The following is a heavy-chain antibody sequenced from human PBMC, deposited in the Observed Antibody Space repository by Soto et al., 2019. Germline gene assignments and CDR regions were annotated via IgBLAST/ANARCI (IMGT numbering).Heavy chain of an antibody. J-gene: IGHJ6*03. CDR1: GFTFSSYG. CDR3: AKGSASTYYDFWSGYYTHGSGYYYMDV. Sequence: GGSLRLSCAASGFTFSSYGMHWVRQAPGKGLEWVAVISYDGSNKYYADSVKGRFTISRDNSKNTLYLQINSLRVEDTAVYYCAKGSASTYYDFWSGYYTHGSGYYYMDVWGKGTTVTVSS. D-gene: IGHD3-3*01. V-gene: IGHV3-30*18. CDR2: ISYDGSNK.